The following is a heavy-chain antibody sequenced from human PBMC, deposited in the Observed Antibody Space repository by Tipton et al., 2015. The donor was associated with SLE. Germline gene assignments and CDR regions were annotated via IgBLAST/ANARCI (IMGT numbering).Heavy chain of an antibody. D-gene: IGHD6-13*01. Sequence: TLSLTCTVSGGSISSYSWSWIRQPPGKGLEWIGYIYYSGSTNYNPSLKSRVTISVDTSKNQFSLKLSSVTAADTAVYYCARGPGSPRPFDYWGQGTLVTVSS. CDR2: IYYSGST. V-gene: IGHV4-59*01. J-gene: IGHJ4*02. CDR1: GGSISSYS. CDR3: ARGPGSPRPFDY.